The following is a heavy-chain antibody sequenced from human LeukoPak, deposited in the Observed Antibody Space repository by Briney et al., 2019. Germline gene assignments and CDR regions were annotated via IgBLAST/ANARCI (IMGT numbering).Heavy chain of an antibody. J-gene: IGHJ4*02. CDR2: ISDTGGRT. CDR3: AKRGVVIRVILVGFHKEAYYFDS. Sequence: GGSLRLSCAVSGITLSNYGMTWVRQAPGKGLEWVAGISDTGGRTNYADSVEGRFTISRDNPKNTLYLQMNSLRAEDTAVYFCAKRGVVIRVILVGFHKEAYYFDSWGQGALVTVSS. D-gene: IGHD3-22*01. V-gene: IGHV3-23*01. CDR1: GITLSNYG.